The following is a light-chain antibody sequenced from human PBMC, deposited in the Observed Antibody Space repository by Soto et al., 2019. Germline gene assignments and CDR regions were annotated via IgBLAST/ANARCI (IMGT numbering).Light chain of an antibody. J-gene: IGLJ1*01. CDR2: DVS. CDR1: SSDVANDKF. CDR3: CSYAGSYTFYV. V-gene: IGLV2-11*01. Sequence: QSVLTQPASVSVSPGQSINVSCTGASSDVANDKFVSWYQQHPGKAPKLMIYDVSKRPSGVPDRFSGSKSGNTASLTISGLQAEDEADYYCCSYAGSYTFYVFGTGTKVTVL.